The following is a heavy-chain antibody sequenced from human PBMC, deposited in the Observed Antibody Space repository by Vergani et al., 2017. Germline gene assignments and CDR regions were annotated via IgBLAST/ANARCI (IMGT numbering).Heavy chain of an antibody. Sequence: QVQLQESGPGLVRPSQTLSLPFTVSGGSISSGSYYWSWFRQPAGKGVGWLWHFYTGGGTSYNPPLKTRVTISGDPSKNQFSLQLSSVTAADTAVYYCARDPLYSTTWPFLLLGMDVWGQGTTVTVSS. V-gene: IGHV4-61*02. J-gene: IGHJ6*01. CDR2: FYTGGGT. CDR1: GGSISSGSYY. D-gene: IGHD6-13*01. CDR3: ARDPLYSTTWPFLLLGMDV.